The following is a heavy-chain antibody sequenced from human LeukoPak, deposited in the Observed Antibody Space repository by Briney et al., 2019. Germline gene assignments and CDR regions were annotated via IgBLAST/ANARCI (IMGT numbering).Heavy chain of an antibody. CDR1: GFTFSSYA. CDR2: ISGSGGST. J-gene: IGHJ4*02. D-gene: IGHD3-3*01. V-gene: IGHV3-23*01. Sequence: GGSLRLSCAASGFTFSSYAMSWVRQAPGKGLEWVSAISGSGGSTYYADSVKGRFTISRDNSKNTLYLQMNSLRAEDTAVYYCAKASEYYDFWSGYYYFDYWGQGTLVTVSS. CDR3: AKASEYYDFWSGYYYFDY.